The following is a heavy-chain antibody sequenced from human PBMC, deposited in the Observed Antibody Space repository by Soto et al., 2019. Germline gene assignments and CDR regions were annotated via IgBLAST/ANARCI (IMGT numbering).Heavy chain of an antibody. CDR2: VSYDGSKK. D-gene: IGHD2-8*01. CDR1: GFTFSNYA. Sequence: PGGSLRLSCAASGFTFSNYAMHWVRQAPGEGLEGVAVVSYDGSKKYYGDSVQGRFTISRDNSKNTLYLHMNSLRAEDTAVYYCARGVMSTLYAFDYWGQGTLVTVSS. J-gene: IGHJ4*02. CDR3: ARGVMSTLYAFDY. V-gene: IGHV3-30*04.